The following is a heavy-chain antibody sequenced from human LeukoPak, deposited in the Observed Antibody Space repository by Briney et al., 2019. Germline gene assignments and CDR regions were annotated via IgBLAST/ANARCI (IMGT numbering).Heavy chain of an antibody. J-gene: IGHJ4*02. V-gene: IGHV3-11*01. CDR2: ISSSGSTI. D-gene: IGHD6-19*01. CDR3: AGLEPGIAVAAY. Sequence: GGSQRLSCAASGFTFSDYYMSWIRQTPGKGLEWVSYISSSGSTIYYADSVKGRFTISRDNAKNSLYLQMNSLRAEDTAVYYCAGLEPGIAVAAYWGQGTLVTVSS. CDR1: GFTFSDYY.